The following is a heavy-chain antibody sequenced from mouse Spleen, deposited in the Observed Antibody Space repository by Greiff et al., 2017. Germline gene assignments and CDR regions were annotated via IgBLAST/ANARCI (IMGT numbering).Heavy chain of an antibody. D-gene: IGHD3-3*01. V-gene: IGHV5-9*04. CDR3: ARRGPYYAMDY. CDR2: ISSGGGNT. J-gene: IGHJ4*01. CDR1: GFTFSSYA. Sequence: EVKLMESGGGLVKLGGSLKLSCAASGFTFSSYAMSWVRQTPEKRLEWVATISSGGGNTYYPDSVKGRFTISRDNAKNTLYLQMSSLKSEDTAMYYCARRGPYYAMDYWGQGTSVTVSS.